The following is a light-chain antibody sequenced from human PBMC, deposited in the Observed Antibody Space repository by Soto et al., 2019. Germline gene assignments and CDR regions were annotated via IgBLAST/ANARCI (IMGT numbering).Light chain of an antibody. CDR1: QSIRSW. J-gene: IGKJ5*01. V-gene: IGKV1-5*01. Sequence: DIQMTQSPSTLSASVGDRVTITCRASQSIRSWLSWYQQKPGKAPKLLIYDASSLESGVPSRFSGSGSGTEFTLTISSLQPDDFATYYCQQYNSFGQGTRLEI. CDR3: QQYNS. CDR2: DAS.